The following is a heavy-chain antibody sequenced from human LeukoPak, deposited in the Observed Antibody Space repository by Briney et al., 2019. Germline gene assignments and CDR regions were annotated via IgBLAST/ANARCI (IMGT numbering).Heavy chain of an antibody. CDR2: INPNSGDT. V-gene: IGHV1-2*02. CDR1: GYTFTGYY. Sequence: AASVKVSCKASGYTFTGYYMHWVQQAPGQGLEWMGWINPNSGDTNYAQKFQGRVTMTRDTSINTAYMELTRLTSDDTAVYYCARVYSIRSFDYWGQGTLVTVSS. J-gene: IGHJ4*02. D-gene: IGHD2-15*01. CDR3: ARVYSIRSFDY.